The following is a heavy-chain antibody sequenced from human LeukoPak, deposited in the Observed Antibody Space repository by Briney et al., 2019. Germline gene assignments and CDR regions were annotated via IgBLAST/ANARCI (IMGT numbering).Heavy chain of an antibody. D-gene: IGHD5-12*01. J-gene: IGHJ5*02. Sequence: KPSETLCLTCTVSGDSINSHHWNWIRQPPGKGLEWIGYMYYSGSTKYNPSLKSRVAISIDTSKNQFSLKLSSVTAADTAVYYCARDTYDYYFDPWGQGTLVTVSS. V-gene: IGHV4-59*11. CDR3: ARDTYDYYFDP. CDR2: MYYSGST. CDR1: GDSINSHH.